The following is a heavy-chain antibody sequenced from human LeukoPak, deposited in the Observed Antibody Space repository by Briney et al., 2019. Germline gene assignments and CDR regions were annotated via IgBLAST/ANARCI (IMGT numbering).Heavy chain of an antibody. J-gene: IGHJ6*03. V-gene: IGHV4-34*01. D-gene: IGHD1-14*01. CDR3: ARGERYHPAYYYYMDV. CDR1: GFTFSSYA. CDR2: INHSGSN. Sequence: GSLRLSCAASGFTFSSYAMSWIRPPPGKGLEWIGEINHSGSNHYNPSLKSRVTISVDTSKNLFSLKLSFVTAADTAVYYCARGERYHPAYYYYMDVWGKGTTVTVSS.